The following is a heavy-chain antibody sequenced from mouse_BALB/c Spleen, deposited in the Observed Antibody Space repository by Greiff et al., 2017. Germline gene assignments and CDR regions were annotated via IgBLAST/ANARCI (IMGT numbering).Heavy chain of an antibody. D-gene: IGHD1-1*01. Sequence: VQLQQSGPGLVAPSQSLSITCTVSGFSLTSYGVHWVRQPPGKGLEWLGVIWAGGSTNYNSTLMSRLSISKDNSKSQVFLKMNSLQTDDTAMYYCARDGDYYYGSSAMDYWGQGTSVTVSS. CDR1: GFSLTSYG. CDR3: ARDGDYYYGSSAMDY. V-gene: IGHV2-9*02. CDR2: IWAGGST. J-gene: IGHJ4*01.